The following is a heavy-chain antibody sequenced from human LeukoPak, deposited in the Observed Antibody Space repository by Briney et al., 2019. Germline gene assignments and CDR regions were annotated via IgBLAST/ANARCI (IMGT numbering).Heavy chain of an antibody. V-gene: IGHV3-23*01. CDR3: SKMRGQYYHSYFMDA. J-gene: IGHJ6*03. Sequence: GGSLRLSCAASGFIFSSYAMSWVRRAPGKGLEWVSYGGSGGSTYYADSVKGRFTVSRDNHKSTLYLQMTSLTAEDTAVYYCSKMRGQYYHSYFMDAWGKGTTVTVPS. CDR1: GFIFSSYA. CDR2: GGSGGST.